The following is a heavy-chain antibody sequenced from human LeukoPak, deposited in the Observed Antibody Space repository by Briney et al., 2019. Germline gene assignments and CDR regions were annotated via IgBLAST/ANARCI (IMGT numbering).Heavy chain of an antibody. CDR3: ARAPGHYYDSSGYYYGEYYFDY. D-gene: IGHD3-22*01. CDR2: IYYSGST. J-gene: IGHJ4*02. V-gene: IGHV4-30-4*01. CDR1: GGXISSGDYY. Sequence: SQTLSLTCTVSGGXISSGDYYWSWIRQPPGKGLEWIGYIYYSGSTNYNPSLKSRVTISVDTSKNQFSLKLSSVTAADTAVYYCARAPGHYYDSSGYYYGEYYFDYWGQGTLVTVSS.